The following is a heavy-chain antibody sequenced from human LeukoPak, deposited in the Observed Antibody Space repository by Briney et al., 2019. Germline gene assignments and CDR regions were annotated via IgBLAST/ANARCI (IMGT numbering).Heavy chain of an antibody. V-gene: IGHV4-59*01. CDR1: GGSISSYY. D-gene: IGHD3-10*01. CDR2: IYYSGST. J-gene: IGHJ6*02. Sequence: SSETLSLTCTVSGGSISSYYWSWIRQPPGKGLEWIGYIYYSGSTNYNPSLKSRVTISVDTSKNQFSLKLSSVTAADTAVYYCARGDLDYYGSGSYYNQYYYYGMDVWGQGTTVTVSS. CDR3: ARGDLDYYGSGSYYNQYYYYGMDV.